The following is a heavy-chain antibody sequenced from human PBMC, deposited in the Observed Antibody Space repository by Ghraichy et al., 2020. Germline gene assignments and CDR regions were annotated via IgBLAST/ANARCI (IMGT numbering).Heavy chain of an antibody. J-gene: IGHJ6*02. V-gene: IGHV3-23*01. CDR1: GFTFSSYA. CDR2: ISGSGGST. D-gene: IGHD5-12*01. Sequence: GESLNISCAASGFTFSSYAMSWVRQAPGKGLEWVSAISGSGGSTYYADSVKGRFTISRDNSKNTLYLQMNSLRAEDTAVYYCAKSDSGYDFFYYYYGMDVWGQGTTVTVSS. CDR3: AKSDSGYDFFYYYYGMDV.